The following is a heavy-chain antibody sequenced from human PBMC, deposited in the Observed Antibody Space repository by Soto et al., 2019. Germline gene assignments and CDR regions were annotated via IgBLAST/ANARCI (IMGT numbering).Heavy chain of an antibody. V-gene: IGHV2-5*01. CDR1: GFSLRTTGVG. CDR3: AHTWGLPFDY. D-gene: IGHD3-16*01. J-gene: IGHJ4*02. Sequence: QITLKESGPTLVKPTQTLTLTCTYSGFSLRTTGVGLGWIRQPPGKALEWLGIIYWNDDKRYSPSLNSRFTLTSDISKSQVVLTMTNMDPVDTATYYGAHTWGLPFDYMGQGTLVIVSS. CDR2: IYWNDDK.